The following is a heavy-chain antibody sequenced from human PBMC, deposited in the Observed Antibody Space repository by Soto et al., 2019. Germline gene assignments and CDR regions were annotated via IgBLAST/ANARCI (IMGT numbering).Heavy chain of an antibody. CDR1: GFTFSSYA. V-gene: IGHV3-23*01. D-gene: IGHD1-26*01. Sequence: PGGSLRLSCAASGFTFSSYAMSWVRQAPGKGLEWVSAISGSGGSTYYADSVKGRFTISRDNSKNTPYLQMNSLRAEDTAVYYCAKGRKWELLYWFDPWGQGTLVTVSS. J-gene: IGHJ5*02. CDR2: ISGSGGST. CDR3: AKGRKWELLYWFDP.